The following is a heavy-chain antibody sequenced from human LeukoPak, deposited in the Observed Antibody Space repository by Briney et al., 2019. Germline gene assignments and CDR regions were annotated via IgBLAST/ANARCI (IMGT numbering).Heavy chain of an antibody. CDR2: VTGGGVNT. CDR3: ARGTSPLDYWYFDL. V-gene: IGHV3-23*01. Sequence: GGSLRLSCASSGFISTNYAMSWVRQTPRTGLEWIASVTGGGVNTYYADSVKGRFTVSRDTSKKTLSLQMNSLRDEDTAIYYCARGTSPLDYWYFDLWGRGTLVTVSS. J-gene: IGHJ2*01. D-gene: IGHD3-16*02. CDR1: GFISTNYA.